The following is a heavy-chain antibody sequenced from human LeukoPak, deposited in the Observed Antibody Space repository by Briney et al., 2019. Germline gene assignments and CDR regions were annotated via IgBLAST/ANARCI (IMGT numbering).Heavy chain of an antibody. D-gene: IGHD3-10*01. Sequence: PGGSLRLSCSASGFTFSSYAMHWVRQAPGKGLEYVSAIRSNGDSTHYADSVRGRFTISRDNSKDTLYLQMSSLRTEDTAVYYCVKRGGVYGSGSFAFDTWGHGTMVTVSS. CDR3: VKRGGVYGSGSFAFDT. CDR2: IRSNGDST. V-gene: IGHV3-64D*09. J-gene: IGHJ3*02. CDR1: GFTFSSYA.